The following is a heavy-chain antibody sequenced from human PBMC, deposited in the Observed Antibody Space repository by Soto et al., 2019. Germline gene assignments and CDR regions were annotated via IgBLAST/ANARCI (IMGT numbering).Heavy chain of an antibody. D-gene: IGHD6-13*01. CDR2: INSDGSST. CDR1: GFTFSIYW. CDR3: ARAGMYSSPSFDY. J-gene: IGHJ4*02. Sequence: WGALIVSCASSGFTFSIYWMHWVRQAPGKGLVWVSRINSDGSSTSYADSVKGRFTISRDNAKNTLYLQMNSLRAEDTAVYYCARAGMYSSPSFDYWGPGTLVTVS. V-gene: IGHV3-74*01.